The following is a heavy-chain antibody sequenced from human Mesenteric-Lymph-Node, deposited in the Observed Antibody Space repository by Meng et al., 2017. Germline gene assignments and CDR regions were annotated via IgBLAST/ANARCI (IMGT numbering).Heavy chain of an antibody. CDR3: ARAAARPSDWFDP. J-gene: IGHJ5*02. D-gene: IGHD6-6*01. Sequence: QITLKESGPTPVKPTQTLTLTCTFSGFSLSTSGVGVGWIRQPPGKALECLAIIYGDDEKRYSPSLESRLTVTKDTSKNQVVLTMTNMVPVDTATYYCARAAARPSDWFDPWGQGTLVTASS. CDR2: IYGDDEK. CDR1: GFSLSTSGVG. V-gene: IGHV2-5*02.